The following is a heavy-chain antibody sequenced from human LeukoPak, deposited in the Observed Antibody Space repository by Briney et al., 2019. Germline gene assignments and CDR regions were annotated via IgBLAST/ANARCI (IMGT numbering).Heavy chain of an antibody. CDR1: GGSFSSYY. CDR3: ARETTVGYFDY. Sequence: SETLSLTCAVYGGSFSSYYWSWIRQPPGKGLEWIGYIYYSGSTNYNPSLKSPVTISVDTSKNQFSLKLSSVTAADTALYYCARETTVGYFDYWGQGTLVTVSS. CDR2: IYYSGST. J-gene: IGHJ4*02. D-gene: IGHD4-23*01. V-gene: IGHV4-59*01.